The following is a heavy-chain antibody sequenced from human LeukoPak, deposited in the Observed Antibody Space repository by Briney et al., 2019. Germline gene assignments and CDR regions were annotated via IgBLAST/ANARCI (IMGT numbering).Heavy chain of an antibody. CDR2: IYTGGST. D-gene: IGHD1-26*01. V-gene: IGHV4-4*07. CDR1: GGSISSYY. Sequence: PSETLSLTCTVSGGSISSYYWSWIRRPAGKGLEWIGRIYTGGSTNYNPSLKSRVTMSVDTSKNQFSLKLSSVTAADTAVYYCARDFRRGVWFDPWGQGTLVTVSS. J-gene: IGHJ5*02. CDR3: ARDFRRGVWFDP.